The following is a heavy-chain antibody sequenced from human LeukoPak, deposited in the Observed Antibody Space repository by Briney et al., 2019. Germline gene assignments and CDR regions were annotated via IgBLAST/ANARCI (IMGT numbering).Heavy chain of an antibody. Sequence: PGGSLRLSCAASGFTFGSYGMHWVRQAPGKGLEWVAVIWYDGSNKYYADSVKGRFTISRDNSKNTLYLQMNSLRAEDTAVYYCAKDGCSSTSRYTETEYFQHWGQGTLVTVSS. CDR3: AKDGCSSTSRYTETEYFQH. CDR1: GFTFGSYG. J-gene: IGHJ1*01. CDR2: IWYDGSNK. V-gene: IGHV3-33*06. D-gene: IGHD2-2*02.